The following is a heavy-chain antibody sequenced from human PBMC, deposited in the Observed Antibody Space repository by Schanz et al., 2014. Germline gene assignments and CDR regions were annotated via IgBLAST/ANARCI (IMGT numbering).Heavy chain of an antibody. D-gene: IGHD1-1*01. J-gene: IGHJ2*01. Sequence: QVQLQESCPGLVKPSQTLSLTCTVSGGSIRSGTYYWSWIRQPAGKALEWVGRVFPNGITNYNPSLKSRVPISLDTSKTKSSLTLPSLTAADTAVYYCARDTTWRLDLWGRGTLVTVSA. CDR1: GGSIRSGTYY. CDR3: ARDTTWRLDL. CDR2: VFPNGIT. V-gene: IGHV4-61*02.